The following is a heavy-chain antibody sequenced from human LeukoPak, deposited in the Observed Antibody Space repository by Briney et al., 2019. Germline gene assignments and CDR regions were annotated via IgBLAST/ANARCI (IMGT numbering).Heavy chain of an antibody. CDR1: GGSISSYY. CDR3: ARTLGYWYSSSWHAFDI. V-gene: IGHV4-59*01. D-gene: IGHD6-13*01. J-gene: IGHJ3*02. CDR2: IYYSGST. Sequence: SETLSLTCTVSGGSISSYYWSWIRQPPGKGLEWIGYIYYSGSTNYNPSLKSRVTISVDTSKNQFSLKLSSVTAADTAVYYCARTLGYWYSSSWHAFDIWGQGTMVTVSS.